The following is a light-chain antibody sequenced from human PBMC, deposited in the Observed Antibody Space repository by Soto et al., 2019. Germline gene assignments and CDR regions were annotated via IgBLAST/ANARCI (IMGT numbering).Light chain of an antibody. Sequence: QSVLTQPASVSGSPGQSITISCTGTSSDVGGYNYVSWYQQHPGKAPKLMIYEVSNRPSGVSNHFSGSKSGNTASLTISGLQAEDEADYYCTSKTSSTYVVFGGGTKLTVL. V-gene: IGLV2-14*01. J-gene: IGLJ2*01. CDR1: SSDVGGYNY. CDR2: EVS. CDR3: TSKTSSTYVV.